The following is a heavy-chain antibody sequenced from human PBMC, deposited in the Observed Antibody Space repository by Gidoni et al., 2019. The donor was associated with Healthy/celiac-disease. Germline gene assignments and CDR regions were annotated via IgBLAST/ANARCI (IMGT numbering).Heavy chain of an antibody. CDR1: GFTFDDYA. V-gene: IGHV3-9*01. D-gene: IGHD1-26*01. Sequence: EVQLVESGGGLVQPGRSLRLSCAASGFTFDDYAMHWVRQAPGKGLEWVSGISWNSGSIGYADSVKGRFTISRDNAKNSLYLQMNSLRAEDTALYYCAKATSGSYYGGAGYWGQGTLVTVSS. CDR2: ISWNSGSI. J-gene: IGHJ4*02. CDR3: AKATSGSYYGGAGY.